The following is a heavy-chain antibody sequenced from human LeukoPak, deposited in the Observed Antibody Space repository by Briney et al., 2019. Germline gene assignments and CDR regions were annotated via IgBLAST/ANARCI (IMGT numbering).Heavy chain of an antibody. CDR3: AKGGYDSSCYTFDY. CDR1: GFTFSSYG. D-gene: IGHD3-22*01. V-gene: IGHV3-30*18. J-gene: IGHJ4*02. CDR2: ISYDGSNK. Sequence: GGSLRLSCAASGFTFSSYGMHWVRQAPGKGLEWVAVISYDGSNKYYADSVKGRFTISRDNSKNSLYLLMNSLRAEDTAVYYCAKGGYDSSCYTFDYWGQGTLVTVSS.